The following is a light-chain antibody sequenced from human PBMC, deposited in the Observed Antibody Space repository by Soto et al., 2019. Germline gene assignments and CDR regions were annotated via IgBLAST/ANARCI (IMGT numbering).Light chain of an antibody. CDR2: AAS. Sequence: DIQVTQSPSSVSASVGDRVTITCRASQGLVSWLAWYQQKPGKAPKLLIYAASSFQSGVPSRFSGSGSGTDFTLTISSLQHEDFATYYCQQTSSFPLTFGGGTKVDIK. J-gene: IGKJ4*01. CDR3: QQTSSFPLT. V-gene: IGKV1-12*01. CDR1: QGLVSW.